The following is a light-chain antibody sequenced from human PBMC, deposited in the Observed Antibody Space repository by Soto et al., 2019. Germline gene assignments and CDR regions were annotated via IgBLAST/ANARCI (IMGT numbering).Light chain of an antibody. Sequence: QSALTQPRSVSGSPGQSVTISCTGTSSDVGGYNYVSWYQQHPGKAPKLMIYDVSKWPSGVPDRFSGSKSGNTASLTISGLQAEDEADYHCCSYAGSYTSYVFGTGTKVTVL. CDR3: CSYAGSYTSYV. CDR2: DVS. CDR1: SSDVGGYNY. V-gene: IGLV2-11*01. J-gene: IGLJ1*01.